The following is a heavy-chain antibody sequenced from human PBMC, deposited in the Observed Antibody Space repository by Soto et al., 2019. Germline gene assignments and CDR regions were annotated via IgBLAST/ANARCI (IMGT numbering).Heavy chain of an antibody. J-gene: IGHJ4*02. D-gene: IGHD2-21*02. V-gene: IGHV1-46*01. CDR3: ARGGHVVVVTAALDS. Sequence: QVQLMQSGAEVKKPGASVKVSCKASGDTFTEYYIHWVRQAPGQGLEWMGTVNPSGGHTTYAQHFLGRVTMTRDTATSTLYRELTRLTSEDTAVYYCARGGHVVVVTAALDSWGQGTLVTVSS. CDR2: VNPSGGHT. CDR1: GDTFTEYY.